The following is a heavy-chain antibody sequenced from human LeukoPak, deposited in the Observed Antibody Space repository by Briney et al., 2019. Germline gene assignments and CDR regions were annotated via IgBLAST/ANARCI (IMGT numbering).Heavy chain of an antibody. Sequence: VASVKVSCKASGYTFTSYDINWVRQATGQGLEWMGWMNPNSGNTGYAQKFQGRVTITRNTSISTVYMELSSLRSEDTAVYYCARLNRQQLAEPFDYWGQGTLVTVSS. V-gene: IGHV1-8*03. J-gene: IGHJ4*02. D-gene: IGHD6-13*01. CDR1: GYTFTSYD. CDR3: ARLNRQQLAEPFDY. CDR2: MNPNSGNT.